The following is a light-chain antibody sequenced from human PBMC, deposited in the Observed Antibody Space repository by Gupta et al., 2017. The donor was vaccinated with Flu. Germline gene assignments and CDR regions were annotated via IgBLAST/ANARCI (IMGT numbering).Light chain of an antibody. CDR3: AAWDDSLSAPYV. Sequence: QSVLTQPPSASGTPGQRVTISCSGSSSNIGSNYVYWYQQLPGTAPKLLIYRNNQRPSGVPDRFSGSKSGTSASLAISGLRSEDEADYYGAAWDDSLSAPYVFGTGTKVTVL. J-gene: IGLJ1*01. V-gene: IGLV1-47*01. CDR2: RNN. CDR1: SSNIGSNY.